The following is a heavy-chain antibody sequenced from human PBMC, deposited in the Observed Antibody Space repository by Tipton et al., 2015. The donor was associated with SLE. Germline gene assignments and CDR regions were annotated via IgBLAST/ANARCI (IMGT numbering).Heavy chain of an antibody. CDR1: GGSVSSGSYY. D-gene: IGHD1-7*01. V-gene: IGHV4-61*01. CDR3: ARDSNLSRQLELRY. J-gene: IGHJ4*02. Sequence: LRLSCTVSGGSVSSGSYYWSWIRQPPGKGLEWIGYIYYSGSTNYNPSLKSRVTISVDTSKNQFSLKLSSVTAADTAVYYCARDSNLSRQLELRYWGQGTLVTVSS. CDR2: IYYSGST.